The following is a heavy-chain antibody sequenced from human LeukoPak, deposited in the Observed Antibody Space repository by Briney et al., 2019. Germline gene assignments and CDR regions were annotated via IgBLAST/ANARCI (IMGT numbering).Heavy chain of an antibody. CDR2: IKQDGSEK. CDR3: ASGVLRYFDWRAYAFDI. V-gene: IGHV3-7*01. D-gene: IGHD3-9*01. J-gene: IGHJ3*02. Sequence: GGSLRLSCAASGFTFSSYWMSWVRQAPGKGLEWVANIKQDGSEKYYVDSVKGRFTISRDNAKNSLYLQMNSLRAEGTAVYYCASGVLRYFDWRAYAFDIWGQGTMVTVSS. CDR1: GFTFSSYW.